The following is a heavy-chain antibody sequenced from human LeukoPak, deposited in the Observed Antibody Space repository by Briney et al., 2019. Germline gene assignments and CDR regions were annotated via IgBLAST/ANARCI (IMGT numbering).Heavy chain of an antibody. CDR1: GFTFSSYW. CDR3: ARGGIRFIDY. J-gene: IGHJ4*02. V-gene: IGHV3-74*01. CDR2: INSDGTST. Sequence: GGSLRLSGAASGFTFSSYWMYWGRQDPGKVLVWVSRINSDGTSTNYADSVKGRFTFSRDNAKNTLFLQMNSLRAEDTAVYYCARGGIRFIDYWGQGTLVTVSS. D-gene: IGHD3-10*01.